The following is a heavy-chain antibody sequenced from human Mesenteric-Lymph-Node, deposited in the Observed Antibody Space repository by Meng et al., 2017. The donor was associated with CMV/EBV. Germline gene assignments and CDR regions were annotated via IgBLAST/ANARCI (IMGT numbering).Heavy chain of an antibody. CDR2: INPFSGAT. Sequence: CRTSGYPFNGYYVYWVRQASGRRLEWMGRINPFSGATDYAQNFEGRVTITRDTSITTAYMEVTRLTSDDTALYYCARSGGYSGHDYWGQGTLVTVSS. CDR3: ARSGGYSGHDY. J-gene: IGHJ4*02. D-gene: IGHD5-12*01. CDR1: GYPFNGYY. V-gene: IGHV1-2*06.